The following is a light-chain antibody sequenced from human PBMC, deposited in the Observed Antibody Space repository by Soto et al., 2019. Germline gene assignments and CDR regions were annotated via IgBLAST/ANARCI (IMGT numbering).Light chain of an antibody. J-gene: IGKJ1*01. V-gene: IGKV3-15*01. CDR3: QQSSTTPWT. CDR1: QSVTSN. Sequence: EIVMTQSPATLSVSPGDRATLSCRASQSVTSNLAWYQQKPGQAPRLLIYGASTRATGIPARFSGSGSGTEFTLTISSLQSEDFATYYCQQSSTTPWTFGQGTKVDVK. CDR2: GAS.